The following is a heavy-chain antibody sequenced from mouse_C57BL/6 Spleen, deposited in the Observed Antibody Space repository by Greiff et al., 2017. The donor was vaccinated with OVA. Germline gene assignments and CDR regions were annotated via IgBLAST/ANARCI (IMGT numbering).Heavy chain of an antibody. V-gene: IGHV1-26*01. Sequence: EVQLQQSGPELVKPGASVKISCKASGYTFTDYYMNWVKQSHGKSLEWIGDINPNNGGTSYNQKFKGKATLTVDKSSSTAYMELRSLTSEDPAVYYCARGGYYGIGNYWGQGTTLTVSS. D-gene: IGHD2-1*01. CDR3: ARGGYYGIGNY. CDR1: GYTFTDYY. J-gene: IGHJ2*01. CDR2: INPNNGGT.